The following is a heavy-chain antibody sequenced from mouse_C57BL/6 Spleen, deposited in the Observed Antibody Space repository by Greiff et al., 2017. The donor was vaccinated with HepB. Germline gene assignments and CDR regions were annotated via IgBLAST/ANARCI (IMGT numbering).Heavy chain of an antibody. CDR2: IHPNSGST. Sequence: QVQLQQPGAELVKPGASVKLSCKASGYTFTSYWMHWVKQRPGQGLEWIGMIHPNSGSTNYNEKFKSKATLTVDKSSSTAYMQLSSLTSEDSAVYYCARGRGLRWYFDVWGTGTTVTVSS. D-gene: IGHD1-1*01. CDR3: ARGRGLRWYFDV. V-gene: IGHV1-64*01. CDR1: GYTFTSYW. J-gene: IGHJ1*03.